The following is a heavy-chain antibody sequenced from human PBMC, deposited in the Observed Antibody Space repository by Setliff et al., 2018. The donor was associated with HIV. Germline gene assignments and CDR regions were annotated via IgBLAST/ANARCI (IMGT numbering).Heavy chain of an antibody. CDR1: GYTFTSYG. V-gene: IGHV1-18*01. D-gene: IGHD2-8*01. Sequence: ASVKVSCKASGYTFTSYGISWVRQAPGQGLEWMGWISAYNGNTKYAQKLQGRVTMTTDTSTSTAYMELRSLRSDDTAVYYCARVYCSNGVCYMNWFDPWGQGTLATVSS. CDR2: ISAYNGNT. CDR3: ARVYCSNGVCYMNWFDP. J-gene: IGHJ5*02.